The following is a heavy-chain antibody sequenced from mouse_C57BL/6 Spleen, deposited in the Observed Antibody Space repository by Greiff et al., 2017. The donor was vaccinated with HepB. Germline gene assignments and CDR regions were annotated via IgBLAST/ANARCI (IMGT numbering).Heavy chain of an antibody. CDR1: GYTFTSYW. CDR2: IDPSDSET. CDR3: AREGQLRLQGAMDY. Sequence: QVQLQQPGAELVRPGSSVKLSCKASGYTFTSYWMHWVKQRPIQGLEWIGNIDPSDSETHYNQKFKDKATLTVDKSSSTAYMQLSSLTSEDSAVYYWAREGQLRLQGAMDYWGQGTSVTVSS. V-gene: IGHV1-52*01. D-gene: IGHD3-2*02. J-gene: IGHJ4*01.